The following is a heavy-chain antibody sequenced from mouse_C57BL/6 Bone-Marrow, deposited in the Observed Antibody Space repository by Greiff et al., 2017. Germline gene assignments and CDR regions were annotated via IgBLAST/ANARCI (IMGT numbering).Heavy chain of an antibody. D-gene: IGHD1-1*01. J-gene: IGHJ2*01. V-gene: IGHV2-9*01. CDR3: AKDGSSFDY. CDR2: IRGGGST. CDR1: GFSLTSYG. Sequence: VKLMESGPGLVAPSQSLSITCTVSGFSLTSYGVDWVRQPPGKGLEWLGLIRGGGSTNYNSALMSRLSIRKDNSKSKVFLKMNSLQSDDTAMYYCAKDGSSFDYWGQGTTLTVSS.